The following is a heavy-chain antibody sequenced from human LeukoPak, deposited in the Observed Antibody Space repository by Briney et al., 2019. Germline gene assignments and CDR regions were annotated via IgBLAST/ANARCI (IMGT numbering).Heavy chain of an antibody. CDR1: GFTFSSYG. Sequence: GGSLRLSCAASGFTFSSYGMHWVRQAPGKGLEWVAFIRYDGSNKYYADSVKGRFTISRDNSKNTLYLQMNSLRAEDTAVYYCAKDGYYYGSGSYSFNFDYWGQGTLVTVSS. V-gene: IGHV3-30*02. D-gene: IGHD3-10*01. CDR2: IRYDGSNK. CDR3: AKDGYYYGSGSYSFNFDY. J-gene: IGHJ4*02.